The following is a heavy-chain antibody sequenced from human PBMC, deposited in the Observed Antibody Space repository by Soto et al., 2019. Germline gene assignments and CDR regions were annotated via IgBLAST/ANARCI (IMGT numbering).Heavy chain of an antibody. CDR2: IIPIFGTA. Sequence: SVKFSCKASGGTFSSYAISWVRQAPGQGLEWMGGIIPIFGTANYAQKFQGRVTITADESTSTAYMELSSLRSEDTAVYYCARDELTPTYYYYGMDVWGQGTTVTVSS. D-gene: IGHD1-26*01. CDR3: ARDELTPTYYYYGMDV. V-gene: IGHV1-69*01. J-gene: IGHJ6*02. CDR1: GGTFSSYA.